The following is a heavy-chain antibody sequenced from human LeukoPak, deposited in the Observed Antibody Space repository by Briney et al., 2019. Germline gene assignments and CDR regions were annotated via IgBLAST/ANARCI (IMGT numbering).Heavy chain of an antibody. D-gene: IGHD4-17*01. J-gene: IGHJ5*02. CDR2: IYYSGST. CDR3: ARDSQTTGNWFDP. Sequence: SETLSLTCTVSGGSISSYYWSWIRQPPGKGLEWIGYIYYSGSTNYNPSLKSRVTISVDTSKNQFSLKLSSVTAADTAVYYCARDSQTTGNWFDPWGQGILVTVSS. CDR1: GGSISSYY. V-gene: IGHV4-59*01.